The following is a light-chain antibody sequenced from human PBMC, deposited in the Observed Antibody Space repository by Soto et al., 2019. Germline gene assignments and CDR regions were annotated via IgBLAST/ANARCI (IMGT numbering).Light chain of an antibody. V-gene: IGKV3-20*01. Sequence: EIVLTQSPGTLSLSPGQRATLSCRASQSLSSSFLAWYQQKPGQAPRLIIYGASSRAAGIPDRFSGSGSGTDFTLTISSLEPEDFAVYYCHQFATTRSFGQGTK. J-gene: IGKJ1*01. CDR2: GAS. CDR3: HQFATTRS. CDR1: QSLSSSF.